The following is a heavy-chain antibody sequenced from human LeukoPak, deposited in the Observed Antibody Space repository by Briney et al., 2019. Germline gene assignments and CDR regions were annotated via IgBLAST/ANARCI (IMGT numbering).Heavy chain of an antibody. CDR3: VRWNY. CDR1: GFIFSTSW. J-gene: IGHJ4*02. Sequence: TGGPLRLSCAASGFIFSTSWMSWVRQAPGKGLEWVATINPDGSERYYVDSVKGRFTISRDNAKNSLFLQMNSLRAEDTAVYYCVRWNYWGQGTLVTVSS. CDR2: INPDGSER. V-gene: IGHV3-7*01.